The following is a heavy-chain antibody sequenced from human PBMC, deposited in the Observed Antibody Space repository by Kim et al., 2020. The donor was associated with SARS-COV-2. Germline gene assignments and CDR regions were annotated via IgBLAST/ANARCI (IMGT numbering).Heavy chain of an antibody. CDR1: GYTFTSYD. D-gene: IGHD3-10*01. Sequence: ASVKVSCKASGYTFTSYDINWVRQATGQGLEWMGWMNPNSGNTGYAQKFQGRVTMTRNTSISTAYMELSSLRSEDTAVYYCARVGTGHVLLWFGELGYYYGMDVWGQGTTVTVSS. CDR2: MNPNSGNT. CDR3: ARVGTGHVLLWFGELGYYYGMDV. V-gene: IGHV1-8*01. J-gene: IGHJ6*02.